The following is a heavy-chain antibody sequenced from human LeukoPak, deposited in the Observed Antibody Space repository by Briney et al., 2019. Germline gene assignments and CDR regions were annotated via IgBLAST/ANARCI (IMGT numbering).Heavy chain of an antibody. CDR3: ARELRVVARYNWNSNWFDP. D-gene: IGHD1-7*01. J-gene: IGHJ5*02. CDR1: GGSISSYY. V-gene: IGHV4-59*01. Sequence: SETLSLTCTVPGGSISSYYWSWIRQPPGKGLEWIGYIYYSGSTNYNPSLKSRVTISVDTSKNQFSLKLSSVTAADTAVYYCARELRVVARYNWNSNWFDPWGQGTLVTVSS. CDR2: IYYSGST.